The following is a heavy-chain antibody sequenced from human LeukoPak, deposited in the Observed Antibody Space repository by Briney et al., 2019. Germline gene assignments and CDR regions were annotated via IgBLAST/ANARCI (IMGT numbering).Heavy chain of an antibody. CDR3: ARDRRSSGADAFDI. Sequence: PSETLSLTCTVTGGSIRSSSYYWGWLRQPPGKGLEWIGSIYYSGSTNYNPSLKSRVTISVDTSKKQFSLKLSSVTAADTAVYYCARDRRSSGADAFDIWGLGTMVTVSS. J-gene: IGHJ3*02. CDR1: GGSIRSSSYY. D-gene: IGHD3-22*01. V-gene: IGHV4-39*07. CDR2: IYYSGST.